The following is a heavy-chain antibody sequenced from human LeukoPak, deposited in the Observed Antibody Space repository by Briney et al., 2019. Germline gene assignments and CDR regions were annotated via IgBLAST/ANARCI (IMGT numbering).Heavy chain of an antibody. CDR2: INPSGGST. D-gene: IGHD2-2*01. CDR1: GGTFSSYA. Sequence: ASVKVSCKASGGTFSSYAISWVRQAPGQGLEWMGIINPSGGSTIYAQKFQGRVTMTRDTSTSTVYMELSSLRSEDTAVFYCARAQPYFDYWGQGTLVTVSS. CDR3: ARAQPYFDY. J-gene: IGHJ4*02. V-gene: IGHV1-46*01.